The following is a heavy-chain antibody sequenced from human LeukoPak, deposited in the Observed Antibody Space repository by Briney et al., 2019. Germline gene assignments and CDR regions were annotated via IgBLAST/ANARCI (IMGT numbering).Heavy chain of an antibody. D-gene: IGHD1-26*01. CDR1: GFTFSSYG. CDR2: IWYDGSNK. CDR3: AKGTNSGSYINEDYYFDY. V-gene: IGHV3-33*06. Sequence: PGGSLRLSCAASGFTFSSYGMHWVRQAPGKGLERVAVIWYDGSNKYYADSVKGRFTISRDNSKNTLYLQMNSLRAEDTAVYYCAKGTNSGSYINEDYYFDYWGQGTLSPSPQ. J-gene: IGHJ4*02.